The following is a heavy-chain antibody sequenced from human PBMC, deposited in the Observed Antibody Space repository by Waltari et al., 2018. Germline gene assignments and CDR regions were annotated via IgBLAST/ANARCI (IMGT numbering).Heavy chain of an antibody. CDR1: GYSISSGNY. CDR2: IYHSGTT. D-gene: IGHD6-13*01. Sequence: QVQLQESGPGLVKPSATLSLTGAVSGYSISSGNYWGWSRQPPEKVLEWIASIYHSGTTYYNPSLKSRVTISVDTSKNHFSLKLSSVTAADTAVYYCARVILFLAQQLINWFDPWGQGTLVTVSS. V-gene: IGHV4-38-2*01. J-gene: IGHJ5*02. CDR3: ARVILFLAQQLINWFDP.